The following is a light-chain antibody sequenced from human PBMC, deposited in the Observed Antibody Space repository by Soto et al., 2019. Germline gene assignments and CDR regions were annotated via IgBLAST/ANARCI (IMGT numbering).Light chain of an antibody. CDR2: KVS. CDR3: MQGTHWPWT. CDR1: QGLVYIDGNTY. V-gene: IGKV2-30*01. J-gene: IGKJ1*01. Sequence: DVVMTQSPLSLPVTLGQPASISCRSSQGLVYIDGNTYLNWFHQRPGQSPRRLIYKVSNRDSGVPDRFSGSGSGTDFTLKINRVEAEDVGVYYCMQGTHWPWTLGQGTKVEI.